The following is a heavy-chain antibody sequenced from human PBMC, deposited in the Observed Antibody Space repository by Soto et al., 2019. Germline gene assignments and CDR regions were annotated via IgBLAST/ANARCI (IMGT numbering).Heavy chain of an antibody. V-gene: IGHV1-8*02. J-gene: IGHJ6*03. Sequence: GASVKVSCKASGYTFTSYGISWVRQATGQGLEWMGWMNPNSGNTGYAQKFQGRVTMTRNTSISTAYMELSSLRSEDTAVYYCARGRDILSGDYYYYYMDVWGKGTTVTVSS. CDR2: MNPNSGNT. D-gene: IGHD3-9*01. CDR3: ARGRDILSGDYYYYYMDV. CDR1: GYTFTSYG.